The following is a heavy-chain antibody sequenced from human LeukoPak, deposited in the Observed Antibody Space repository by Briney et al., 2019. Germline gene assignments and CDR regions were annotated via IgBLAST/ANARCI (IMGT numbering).Heavy chain of an antibody. CDR1: GYTFTSYD. CDR3: ARGRRVSRPYNWFDP. V-gene: IGHV1-8*01. J-gene: IGHJ5*02. D-gene: IGHD6-13*01. Sequence: ASVKVSCKASGYTFTSYDINWVRQATGQGLEWMGWMNPNSGNTGYAQKFQGRVTMTRNTSISTAYMELSSLRSEDTAVYYCARGRRVSRPYNWFDPWGQGTLVTVSS. CDR2: MNPNSGNT.